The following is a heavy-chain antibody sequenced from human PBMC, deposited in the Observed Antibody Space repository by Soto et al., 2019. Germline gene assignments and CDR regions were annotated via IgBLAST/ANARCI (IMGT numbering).Heavy chain of an antibody. Sequence: SETLSLTCTVSGGSISSSSYYWGWIRQPPGKGPEWIGSIYYSGSTYYNPSLKSRVTISVDTSKNQFSLKLSSVTAADTAVYYCATSGDRYYYYGMDVWGQGTTVTVSS. CDR2: IYYSGST. V-gene: IGHV4-39*01. J-gene: IGHJ6*02. CDR1: GGSISSSSYY. CDR3: ATSGDRYYYYGMDV. D-gene: IGHD3-10*01.